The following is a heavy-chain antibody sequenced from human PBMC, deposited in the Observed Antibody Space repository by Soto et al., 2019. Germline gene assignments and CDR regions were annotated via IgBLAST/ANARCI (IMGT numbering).Heavy chain of an antibody. CDR1: RYTFTNFY. Sequence: GXSVKGSFKASRYTFTNFYIHWLRQAPGQGLEWMGIINPSCGSTTYPQKFQGRVTMTRDTSTSTVHMELITLRSEDTAVYYCARSQVGRPLDVWGPGTKVTVYS. CDR3: ARSQVGRPLDV. V-gene: IGHV1-46*01. J-gene: IGHJ6*02. D-gene: IGHD1-26*01. CDR2: INPSCGST.